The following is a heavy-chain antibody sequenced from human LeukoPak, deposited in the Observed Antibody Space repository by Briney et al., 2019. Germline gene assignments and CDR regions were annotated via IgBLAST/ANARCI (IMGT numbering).Heavy chain of an antibody. CDR3: ARDRRVEPNAFDI. D-gene: IGHD6-13*01. CDR1: GFTFSSYA. CDR2: ISYDGSNK. V-gene: IGHV3-30-3*01. Sequence: GRSLRLSCAASGFTFSSYAMHWVRQAPGKGPEWVAVISYDGSNKYYADSVKGRFTISRDNSKNTLYLQMNSLRAEDTAVYYCARDRRVEPNAFDIWGQGTMVTVSS. J-gene: IGHJ3*02.